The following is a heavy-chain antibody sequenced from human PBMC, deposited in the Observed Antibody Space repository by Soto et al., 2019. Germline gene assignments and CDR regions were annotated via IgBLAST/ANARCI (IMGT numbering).Heavy chain of an antibody. V-gene: IGHV5-51*01. Sequence: NPGESLKISCKVFGYRFSSYWIGWVRQVPGKGLEWMGIIYPGDSDTRYSPSFQGLVTISADKSIFTAYLQWSSLKASDTAMYFCARLPGVRGVFDGFNVWGQGTMVTVSS. D-gene: IGHD3-10*01. CDR1: GYRFSSYW. CDR2: IYPGDSDT. J-gene: IGHJ3*01. CDR3: ARLPGVRGVFDGFNV.